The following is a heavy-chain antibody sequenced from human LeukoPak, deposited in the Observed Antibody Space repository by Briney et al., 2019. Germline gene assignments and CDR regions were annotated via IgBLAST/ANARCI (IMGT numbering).Heavy chain of an antibody. D-gene: IGHD6-13*01. CDR2: IWYDGSNE. V-gene: IGHV3-33*03. J-gene: IGHJ3*02. CDR1: GFTFSSYG. Sequence: PGGSLRLSCAASGFTFSSYGMHWVRQAPGKGLERVAVIWYDGSNENYADSVKGRFTISRDNSKNTLYLQMNSLRVEDTAVYYCAESGVRAAADTNAFDIWGQGTMVTVSS. CDR3: AESGVRAAADTNAFDI.